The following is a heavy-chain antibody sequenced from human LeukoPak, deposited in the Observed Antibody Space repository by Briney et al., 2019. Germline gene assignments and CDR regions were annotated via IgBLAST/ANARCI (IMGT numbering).Heavy chain of an antibody. CDR2: IYYSGST. V-gene: IGHV4-39*01. CDR1: GDSVSSSNYY. D-gene: IGHD1-14*01. CDR3: ARLHKPGWFDP. Sequence: SETLSLTCTVSGDSVSSSNYYWAWIRQPPGKGLEWIGNIYYSGSTYYNPSLKSRLTISVDTSKNQFSLKLTSVTAADTAVYYCARLHKPGWFDPWGQGTLVTVSS. J-gene: IGHJ5*02.